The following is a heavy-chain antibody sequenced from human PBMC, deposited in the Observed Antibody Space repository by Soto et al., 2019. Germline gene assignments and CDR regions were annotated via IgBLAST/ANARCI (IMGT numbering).Heavy chain of an antibody. V-gene: IGHV4-39*01. D-gene: IGHD6-13*01. CDR2: IFYTGST. J-gene: IGHJ5*01. CDR1: GGSVDSNLYY. Sequence: PSETLSLTCTVSGGSVDSNLYYWAWIRQPPGKGLEWIGSIFYTGSTYYSPSLKCRLIISVDPSKNQFSLKFTSVTAADMAMYYCARPKTFGAAAGNGWLDSWGQGSLVAVSS. CDR3: ARPKTFGAAAGNGWLDS.